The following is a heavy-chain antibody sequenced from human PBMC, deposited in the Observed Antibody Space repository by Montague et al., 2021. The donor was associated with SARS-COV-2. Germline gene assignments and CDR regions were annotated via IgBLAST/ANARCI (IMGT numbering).Heavy chain of an antibody. CDR3: ARRPAPLLHLDWSQSYYDYYGMAV. D-gene: IGHD3-9*01. V-gene: IGHV4-34*01. J-gene: IGHJ6*02. CDR1: GGSFTDFY. CDR2: INHRGIT. Sequence: SETLSLTCAVYGGSFTDFYWTWIRRPPGKGLEWIGEINHRGITNYNPSIKSRVSISADTSKNQFSLKLTSVTAADTAVYYCARRPAPLLHLDWSQSYYDYYGMAVWGQGTTVTVSS.